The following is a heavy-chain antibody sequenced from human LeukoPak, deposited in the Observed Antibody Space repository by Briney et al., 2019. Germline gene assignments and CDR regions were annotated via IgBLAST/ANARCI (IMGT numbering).Heavy chain of an antibody. CDR2: IRYDGSNK. Sequence: GGSLRLSCAASGFTFSSYGMHWVRPAPGKGLEWVAFIRYDGSNKYYADSVKGRFTISRDNSKNTLYLQMNSLRAEDTAVYYCAKDRITMIVVVTLDSDYWGQGTLVTVSS. CDR3: AKDRITMIVVVTLDSDY. CDR1: GFTFSSYG. J-gene: IGHJ4*02. D-gene: IGHD3-22*01. V-gene: IGHV3-30*02.